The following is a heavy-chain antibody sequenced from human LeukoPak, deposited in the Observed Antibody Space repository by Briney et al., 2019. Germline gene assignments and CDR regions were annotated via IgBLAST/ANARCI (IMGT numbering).Heavy chain of an antibody. CDR2: IYYSGST. CDR1: GGSISSYY. CDR3: ARDGGSGYYNYFDY. J-gene: IGHJ4*02. V-gene: IGHV4-59*01. Sequence: PSETLSLTCTVSGGSISSYYWSWIRQPPGKGLEWIGYIYYSGSTNYNPSLKTRVTISVDTSKNQFSLKLSSVTAADTAVYYCARDGGSGYYNYFDYWGQGTLVTVSS. D-gene: IGHD5-12*01.